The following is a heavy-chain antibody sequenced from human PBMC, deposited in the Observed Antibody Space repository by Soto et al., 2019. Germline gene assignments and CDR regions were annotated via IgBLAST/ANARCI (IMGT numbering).Heavy chain of an antibody. D-gene: IGHD2-21*02. CDR1: GFTFSSYC. J-gene: IGHJ5*02. V-gene: IGHV3-74*01. Sequence: GSLRLSCAASGFTFSSYCKHWVRQASGKGLVWVSRINSDGSSTSYADSVKGRFTISRDNAKNTLYLQMNSLRAEDTAVYYCARTRPYFGGDCPVSWGQGT. CDR3: ARTRPYFGGDCPVS. CDR2: INSDGSST.